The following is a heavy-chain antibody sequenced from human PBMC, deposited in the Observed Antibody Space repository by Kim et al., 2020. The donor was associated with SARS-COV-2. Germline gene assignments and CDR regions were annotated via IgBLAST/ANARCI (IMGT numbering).Heavy chain of an antibody. CDR1: GFSISNSW. Sequence: GGSLRLSCVASGFSISNSWMRWIRQGPGKGLEWVGRIKSIRSGGTADYAEAVKGRFTISRDDEKNTLYLEMNNLKTEDTAVYYCTANGDDYFEHWGQGALVTVSA. D-gene: IGHD2-21*01. V-gene: IGHV3-15*01. CDR3: TANGDDYFEH. CDR2: IKSIRSGGTA. J-gene: IGHJ4*02.